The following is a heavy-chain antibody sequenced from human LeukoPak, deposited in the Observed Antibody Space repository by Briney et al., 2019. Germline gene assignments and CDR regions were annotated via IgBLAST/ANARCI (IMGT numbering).Heavy chain of an antibody. J-gene: IGHJ4*02. D-gene: IGHD1-26*01. CDR2: ISYDGSNK. CDR3: ARDTEWAFDY. Sequence: GGSLRLSCAASGFTFSSYAMHWVRQAPGKGLEWVAVISYDGSNKYHADSVKGRFTISRDNSKNTLYLQMNSLRDEDTALYYCARDTEWAFDYWGQGTRVIVSS. CDR1: GFTFSSYA. V-gene: IGHV3-30-3*01.